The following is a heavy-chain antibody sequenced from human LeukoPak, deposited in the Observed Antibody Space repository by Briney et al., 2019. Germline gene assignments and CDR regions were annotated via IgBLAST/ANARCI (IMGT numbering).Heavy chain of an antibody. Sequence: ASVKVSCKASGYTFTGYYMHWVRQAPGQGLEWMGWINPNSGGTNYAQKFQGRVTMTRDTSISTAYMELSRLRSDDTAVYYCARDALGYCGGGSCYHFDYWGQGTLVTVSS. CDR3: ARDALGYCGGGSCYHFDY. CDR2: INPNSGGT. D-gene: IGHD2-15*01. CDR1: GYTFTGYY. J-gene: IGHJ4*02. V-gene: IGHV1-2*02.